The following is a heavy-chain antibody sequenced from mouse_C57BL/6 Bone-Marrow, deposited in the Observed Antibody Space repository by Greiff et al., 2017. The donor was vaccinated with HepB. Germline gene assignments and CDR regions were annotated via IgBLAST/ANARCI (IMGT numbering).Heavy chain of an antibody. CDR2: IDPSDSYT. V-gene: IGHV1-69*01. Sequence: QVQLQQPGAELVMPGASVKLSCKASGYTFTSYWMHWVKQRPGQGLEWIGEIDPSDSYTNYNQKFKGKSTLTVDKSSSTAYMQLSSLTSEDSAVYYCARNGSSYFDYWGQGTTLPVSS. CDR1: GYTFTSYW. J-gene: IGHJ2*01. D-gene: IGHD1-1*01. CDR3: ARNGSSYFDY.